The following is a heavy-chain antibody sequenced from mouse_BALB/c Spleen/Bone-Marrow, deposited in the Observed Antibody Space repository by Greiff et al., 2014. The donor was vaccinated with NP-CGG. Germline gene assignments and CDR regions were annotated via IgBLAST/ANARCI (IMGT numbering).Heavy chain of an antibody. V-gene: IGHV1S130*01. CDR3: ARHHRYAYYFDY. CDR1: GYTFTNSW. J-gene: IGHJ2*01. D-gene: IGHD2-14*01. CDR2: IHPNSGNT. Sequence: VQLQQSGSVLVRPGASVKLSCKASGYTFTNSWIHWAKQRPGQGLEWIGEIHPNSGNTNYNEKFKGKVTLTADISSSTAYVDLSSLTSEDSAVYDCARHHRYAYYFDYWGQGTTLTVSS.